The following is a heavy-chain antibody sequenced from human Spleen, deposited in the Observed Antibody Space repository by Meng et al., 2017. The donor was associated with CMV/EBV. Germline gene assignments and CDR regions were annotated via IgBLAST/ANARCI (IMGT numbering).Heavy chain of an antibody. CDR2: INHSGST. Sequence: QVHRQHGGAGLLNPSETLSLTCAVYGGSFSGYYWSWIRQPPGKGLEWIGEINHSGSTNYNPSLKSRVTISVDTSKNQFSLKLSSVTAADTAVYYCARDLSGYSYEYYFDYWGQGTLVTVSS. D-gene: IGHD5-18*01. V-gene: IGHV4-34*01. CDR1: GGSFSGYY. J-gene: IGHJ4*02. CDR3: ARDLSGYSYEYYFDY.